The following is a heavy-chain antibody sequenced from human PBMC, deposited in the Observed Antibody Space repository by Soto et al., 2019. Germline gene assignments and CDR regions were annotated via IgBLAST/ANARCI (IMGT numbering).Heavy chain of an antibody. D-gene: IGHD3-16*01. CDR1: GFTFSNYV. CDR2: ISPAGVAT. Sequence: GGSLRLSCAASGFTFSNYVMGWVRQPPGKGLDWVSSISPAGVATYYADSVKGRFTISRDNSVSKLFLQMHSLRADDTAVYYCAKAVRVRDLGTRRAPFDYWGRGTLVTVSS. V-gene: IGHV3-23*01. CDR3: AKAVRVRDLGTRRAPFDY. J-gene: IGHJ4*02.